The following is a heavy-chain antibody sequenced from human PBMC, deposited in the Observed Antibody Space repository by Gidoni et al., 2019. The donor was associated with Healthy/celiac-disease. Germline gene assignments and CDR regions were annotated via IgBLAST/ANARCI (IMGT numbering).Heavy chain of an antibody. J-gene: IGHJ4*02. V-gene: IGHV3-73*02. Sequence: EVQLVESGGGLVQPGGSLKLSGAASGFTLRGAAMHWVRQASGKGLEWVGRIRSKANSYATAYAASVKGRFTISRDDSKNTAYLQMNSLKTEDTAVYYCTRHFWSGQNPDYWGQGTLVTVSS. CDR1: GFTLRGAA. CDR3: TRHFWSGQNPDY. D-gene: IGHD3-3*01. CDR2: IRSKANSYAT.